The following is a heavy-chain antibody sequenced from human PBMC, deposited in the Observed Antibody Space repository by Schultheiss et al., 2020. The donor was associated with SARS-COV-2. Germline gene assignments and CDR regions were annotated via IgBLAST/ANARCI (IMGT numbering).Heavy chain of an antibody. J-gene: IGHJ6*02. D-gene: IGHD3-10*01. CDR1: GFTLSDYY. V-gene: IGHV3-11*06. CDR3: ARDGAGFGLDV. CDR2: ISSSRSYT. Sequence: GGSLRLSCAASGFTLSDYYMSWIRQAPGKGLEWVSYISSSRSYTNYADSVKGRFTISRDNAKNSLYLQMNSLRAEDTAVYYCARDGAGFGLDVWGQGTTVTVSS.